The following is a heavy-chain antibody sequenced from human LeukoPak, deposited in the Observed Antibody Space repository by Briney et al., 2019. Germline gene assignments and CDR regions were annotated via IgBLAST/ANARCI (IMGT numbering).Heavy chain of an antibody. V-gene: IGHV4-39*01. CDR2: VYYRGTP. J-gene: IGHJ4*02. Sequence: SETLSLTCTVSGGSISTNSYYWGWIRQPPGKGLEWIGSVYYRGTPYENPSLRNRVTMSVDTSKNQFSLKLSSVTAADTAVYYCAKCPPYDFHFEYWGQGMLVTVSS. D-gene: IGHD3-3*01. CDR1: GGSISTNSYY. CDR3: AKCPPYDFHFEY.